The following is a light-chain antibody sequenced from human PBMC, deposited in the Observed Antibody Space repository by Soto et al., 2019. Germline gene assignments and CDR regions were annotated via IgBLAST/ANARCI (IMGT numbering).Light chain of an antibody. CDR3: QQSYSTWT. J-gene: IGKJ1*01. CDR1: QSISSY. V-gene: IGKV1-39*01. Sequence: DIQMTQSPSSLSASVGDRVTITCRASQSISSYLNWYQQKPGKAPKLLIYAASSFQSGVPSRFSGSGSGTDFTLTISSLQPEDFATYYCQQSYSTWTFGQGTKVDIK. CDR2: AAS.